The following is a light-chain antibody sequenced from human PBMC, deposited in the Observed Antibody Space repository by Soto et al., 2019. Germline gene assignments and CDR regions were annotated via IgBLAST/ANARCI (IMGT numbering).Light chain of an antibody. CDR2: YDD. CDR1: SSNIGNNA. CDR3: AAWDDSLNGVA. J-gene: IGLJ2*01. V-gene: IGLV1-36*01. Sequence: QSVLTQPPSVSEAPRRSVTISCSGSSSNIGNNAVNWYQHLPGKAPKLLIYYDDLLPSGVSDRFSGSKSGTSASLAISGLQSDDEADYYGAAWDDSLNGVAFGGGTKLTVL.